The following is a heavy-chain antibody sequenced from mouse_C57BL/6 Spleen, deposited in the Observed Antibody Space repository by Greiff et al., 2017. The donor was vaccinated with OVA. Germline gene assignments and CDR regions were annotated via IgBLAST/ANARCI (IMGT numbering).Heavy chain of an antibody. CDR3: ARKATGTSYFDY. CDR1: GYTFTSYW. V-gene: IGHV1-59*01. CDR2: IDPSDSYT. Sequence: QVQLQQPGAELVRPGTSVKLSCKASGYTFTSYWMHWVKQRPGQGLEWIGVIDPSDSYTNYNQKFKGKATLTVDTSSSTAYMQLSSLTSEDSAVYYCARKATGTSYFDYWGQGTTLTVSS. D-gene: IGHD4-1*02. J-gene: IGHJ2*01.